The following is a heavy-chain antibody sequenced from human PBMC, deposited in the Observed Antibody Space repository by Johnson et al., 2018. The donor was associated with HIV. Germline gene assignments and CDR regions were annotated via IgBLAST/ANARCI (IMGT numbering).Heavy chain of an antibody. CDR3: ARDYNGAFDV. V-gene: IGHV3-33*03. D-gene: IGHD4-11*01. CDR2: IWYDGSNK. J-gene: IGHJ3*01. CDR1: EFSFSTYA. Sequence: QVQLVESGGGVVQPGRSLRLSCAASEFSFSTYAMHWVRQAPGKGLEWVAVIWYDGSNKNYADSVKGRFTISRDNSKNAMSLQINSLRAEDTAVYYCARDYNGAFDVWGQGTLVTVSS.